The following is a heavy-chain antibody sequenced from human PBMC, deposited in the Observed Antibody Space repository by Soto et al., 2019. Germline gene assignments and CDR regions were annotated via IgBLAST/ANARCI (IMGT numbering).Heavy chain of an antibody. CDR1: GGSISSGGYS. V-gene: IGHV4-30-2*01. Sequence: QLQLQESRSGLVKPSQTLSLTCAVSGGSISSGGYSCNWIRQPPGKGLEWIGYIYHSGSTYYNPSLKSRVTISVDRSKNQFSLKLSSVTAADTAVYYCARGVTTVTTFDYWGQGTLVTVSS. CDR2: IYHSGST. D-gene: IGHD4-17*01. CDR3: ARGVTTVTTFDY. J-gene: IGHJ4*02.